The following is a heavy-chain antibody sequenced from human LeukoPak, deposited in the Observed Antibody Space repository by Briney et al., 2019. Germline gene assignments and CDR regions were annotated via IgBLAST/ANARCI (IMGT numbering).Heavy chain of an antibody. J-gene: IGHJ4*02. Sequence: KTSETLSLTCAVSGGSVSSTNWWTWFRQPPGKGLEWIGEVHLDGRTNYNPSLTGRLTMSVDLYENHISLKLTSVTAADTAVYYCAGEGGFYRPLDYSGQGTLVTVSS. D-gene: IGHD3-3*01. CDR2: VHLDGRT. CDR3: AGEGGFYRPLDY. CDR1: GGSVSSTNW. V-gene: IGHV4-4*02.